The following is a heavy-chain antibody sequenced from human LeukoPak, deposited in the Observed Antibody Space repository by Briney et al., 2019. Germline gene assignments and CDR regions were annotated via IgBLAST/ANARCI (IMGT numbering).Heavy chain of an antibody. D-gene: IGHD6-13*01. Sequence: GGSLRLSCAASSFTFSGHSMIWVRQAPGKGLEWVANINLDGSERFYVDFVKGRFTISRDNADNSMYLQMNSLRAEDTAVYYCGRVIAGAIDYWGQGTLVTVSS. CDR1: SFTFSGHS. J-gene: IGHJ4*02. CDR3: GRVIAGAIDY. CDR2: INLDGSER. V-gene: IGHV3-7*01.